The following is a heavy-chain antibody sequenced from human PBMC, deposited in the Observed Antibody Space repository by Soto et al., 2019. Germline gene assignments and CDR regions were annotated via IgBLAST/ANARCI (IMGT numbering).Heavy chain of an antibody. CDR1: GVTFSKDA. J-gene: IGHJ6*02. CDR3: TRVLGYTFEPGKTRYYAMDV. D-gene: IGHD5-18*01. V-gene: IGHV1-69*01. Sequence: QVQLVQSGAEVKKPGSSVTVSCKTSGVTFSKDAINWVRQAPGQGLEWMGLLIPVFGSPIYAQKFQGRIRITADESTSTAFMDLSSLRSEDTAVYYCTRVLGYTFEPGKTRYYAMDVWGQGTTVSVSS. CDR2: LIPVFGSP.